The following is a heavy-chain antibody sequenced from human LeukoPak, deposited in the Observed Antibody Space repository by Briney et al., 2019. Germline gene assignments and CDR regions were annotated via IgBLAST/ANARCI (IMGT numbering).Heavy chain of an antibody. Sequence: SVKISCKASGGTFSSYAISWVRQAPGQGLEWMGGIIPIFGTANYAQKFQGRVTITTDESTSTAYMELSSLRSEDTAVYYCARPLSYDSSGYYFSWFDPWGQGTLVTVSS. CDR3: ARPLSYDSSGYYFSWFDP. CDR1: GGTFSSYA. CDR2: IIPIFGTA. J-gene: IGHJ5*02. V-gene: IGHV1-69*05. D-gene: IGHD3-22*01.